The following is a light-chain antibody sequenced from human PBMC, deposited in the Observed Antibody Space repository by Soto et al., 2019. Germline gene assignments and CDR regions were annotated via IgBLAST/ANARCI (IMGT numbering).Light chain of an antibody. CDR1: SSNIGAGYD. CDR3: QSYDSSLSGLV. V-gene: IGLV1-40*01. Sequence: QAVVTQPPSVSGAPGQRVTISCTGSSSNIGAGYDVHWYQQLPGTAPKLLIYGNSNRPSGVPDRFSGSKSGTSASLAITGXXXXXXXDYYCQSYDSSLSGLVFGGGTKLTVL. CDR2: GNS. J-gene: IGLJ3*02.